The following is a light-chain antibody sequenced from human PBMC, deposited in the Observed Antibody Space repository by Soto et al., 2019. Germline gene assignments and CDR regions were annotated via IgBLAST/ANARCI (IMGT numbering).Light chain of an antibody. Sequence: QSPAPLSVSPGEQATLSCRASQSVSSYLAWYHQKPGQAPRLLIYGASTRATGIPARFSGSGSWTEFTLTINSLKSEDFAIYYCQQYNSWPRTFGQGTKVDIK. CDR2: GAS. CDR3: QQYNSWPRT. CDR1: QSVSSY. V-gene: IGKV3-15*01. J-gene: IGKJ1*01.